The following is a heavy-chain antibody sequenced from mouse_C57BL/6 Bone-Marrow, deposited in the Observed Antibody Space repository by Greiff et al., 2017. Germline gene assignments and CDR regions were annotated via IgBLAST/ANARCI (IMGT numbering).Heavy chain of an antibody. CDR1: GFTFSSYA. CDR2: ISDGGSYT. CDR3: ARDGWRFAY. D-gene: IGHD2-3*01. V-gene: IGHV5-4*01. J-gene: IGHJ3*01. Sequence: DVQLVESGGGLVKPGGSLKLSCAASGFTFSSYAMSWVRQTPEKRLEWVATISDGGSYTYYPDNVKGRLTISRDNAKNNLYLQMSHLKSEDTAMYYCARDGWRFAYWGQGTLVTVSA.